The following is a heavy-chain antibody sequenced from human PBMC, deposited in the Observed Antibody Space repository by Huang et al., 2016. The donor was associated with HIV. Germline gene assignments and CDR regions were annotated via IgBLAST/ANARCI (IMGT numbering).Heavy chain of an antibody. Sequence: QVQLVQSGAEVKKPGSSVKVSCKASGGSFRNFAIGWGRQAPGQGLEWMGGIIPTRGTANYAQKFQGRVTIIADESTSTANMELSSLRSEDTAVYYCATVDYYDTSGPQRGYFDNWGQGTLVTVSS. D-gene: IGHD3-22*01. J-gene: IGHJ4*02. CDR2: IIPTRGTA. CDR3: ATVDYYDTSGPQRGYFDN. CDR1: GGSFRNFA. V-gene: IGHV1-69*01.